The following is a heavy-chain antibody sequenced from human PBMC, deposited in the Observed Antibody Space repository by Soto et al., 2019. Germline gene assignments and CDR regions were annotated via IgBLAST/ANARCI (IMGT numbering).Heavy chain of an antibody. CDR2: IYYSGST. D-gene: IGHD3-10*01. CDR3: ARHANYYGSGSYQPDENRSDYYYYYMDV. Sequence: QLQLQESGPGLVKPSETLSLTCTVSGGSISSSSYYWGWIRQPPGKGLEWIGSIYYSGSTYYNPSLKSRVTISVDTSKNQFSLKLSSVTAADTAVYYCARHANYYGSGSYQPDENRSDYYYYYMDVWGKGTTVTVSS. J-gene: IGHJ6*03. V-gene: IGHV4-39*01. CDR1: GGSISSSSYY.